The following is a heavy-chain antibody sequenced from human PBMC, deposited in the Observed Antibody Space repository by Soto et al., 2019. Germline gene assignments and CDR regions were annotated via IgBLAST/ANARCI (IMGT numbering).Heavy chain of an antibody. V-gene: IGHV4-61*01. J-gene: IGHJ6*02. D-gene: IGHD2-2*01. CDR1: GGSVNSGSYY. Sequence: QVQLQESGPGLVKPSETLSLTCTVSGGSVNSGSYYWSWIRQPPGKGLEWIGYIYYSGSTNYNPSLKSRVTISVDTSKNQFSLKLSSVTAADTAVYYCARDTMYYYYFGMDVWGQGSPVTVSS. CDR3: ARDTMYYYYFGMDV. CDR2: IYYSGST.